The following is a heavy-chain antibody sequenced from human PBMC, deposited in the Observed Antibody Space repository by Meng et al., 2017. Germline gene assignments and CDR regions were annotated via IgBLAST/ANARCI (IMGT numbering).Heavy chain of an antibody. J-gene: IGHJ4*02. CDR2: IYYSGST. V-gene: IGHV4-59*01. D-gene: IGHD3-3*01. CDR1: GGSISSYY. CDR3: ARLHYYDFWSGSHYFDY. Sequence: QVQLQESGPGLVKPSETRSLTCTVAGGSISSYYWSWIRQPPGKGLEWIGYIYYSGSTNYNPSLKSRVTISVDTSKNQFSLKLSSVTAADTAVYYCARLHYYDFWSGSHYFDYWGQGTLVTVSS.